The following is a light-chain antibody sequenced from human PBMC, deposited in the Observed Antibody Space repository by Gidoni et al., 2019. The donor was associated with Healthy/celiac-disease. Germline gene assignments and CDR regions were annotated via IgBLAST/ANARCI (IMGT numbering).Light chain of an antibody. CDR3: QQSYSTPQT. CDR1: QSISSY. CDR2: AAS. V-gene: IGKV1-39*01. Sequence: QSPSSLSASVGDRVTITCRASQSISSYLNWYQQKPGKAPKLLIYAASSLQSGVPSRFSGSGSGTDFTLTISSLQPEDFATYYCQQSYSTPQTFGQGTKVEIK. J-gene: IGKJ1*01.